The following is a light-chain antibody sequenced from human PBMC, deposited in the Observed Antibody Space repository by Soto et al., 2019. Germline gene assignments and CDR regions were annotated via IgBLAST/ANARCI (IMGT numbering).Light chain of an antibody. CDR3: AAWDDSLTAWV. CDR2: SNN. Sequence: QAVVTQPPSASGTPGQRVTISCSGSNSNIGRNSVNWYQQVPVRAPKLLIYSNNQRPSAVPDRFSGSKSGTSASLVISGLRSEDEADYYCAAWDDSLTAWVFGGGTQLTVL. J-gene: IGLJ3*02. V-gene: IGLV1-47*02. CDR1: NSNIGRNS.